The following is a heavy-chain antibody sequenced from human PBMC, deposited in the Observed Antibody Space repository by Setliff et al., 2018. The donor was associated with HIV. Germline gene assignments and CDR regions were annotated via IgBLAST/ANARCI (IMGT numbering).Heavy chain of an antibody. V-gene: IGHV4-39*07. CDR2: ISYSVIT. CDR3: ARLGYCSSTSCYYYYYMDV. D-gene: IGHD2-2*01. J-gene: IGHJ6*03. CDR1: GGSISRSSYY. Sequence: PSETLSLTCTVFGGSISRSSYYWGWIRQPPGKGLEWIASISYSVITYYNPSLKSRGTISVDTSKNQFSLKLSSVTAADTAVYYCARLGYCSSTSCYYYYYMDVWGKGTTVTVSS.